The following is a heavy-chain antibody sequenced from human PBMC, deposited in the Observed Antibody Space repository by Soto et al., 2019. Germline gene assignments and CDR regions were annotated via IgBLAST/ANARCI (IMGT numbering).Heavy chain of an antibody. CDR3: ARVPDV. CDR1: GGSFSSSSYY. CDR2: IYYSGST. Sequence: SETLSLTCAVYGGSFSSSSYYRGWIRQPPGKGLEWIGSIYYSGSTYYNPSLKSRVTISVDRSKNQFSLTVSSVTAADTAVYYCARVPDVWGQGTTVTSP. J-gene: IGHJ6*02. V-gene: IGHV4-39*07.